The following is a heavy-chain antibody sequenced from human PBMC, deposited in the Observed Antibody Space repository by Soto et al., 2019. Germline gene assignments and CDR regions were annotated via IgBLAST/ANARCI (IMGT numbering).Heavy chain of an antibody. CDR2: IYYSGST. CDR1: GGSISSSSYY. CDR3: ARYSYGYWYFDL. D-gene: IGHD5-18*01. V-gene: IGHV4-39*07. J-gene: IGHJ2*01. Sequence: SETLSLTCTVSGGSISSSSYYWGWLRQPPGKGLEWTGSIYYSGSTYYTPSLKSRVTISVDTSKNQFSLKLSSVTAADTAVYYCARYSYGYWYFDLWGRGTLVTVSS.